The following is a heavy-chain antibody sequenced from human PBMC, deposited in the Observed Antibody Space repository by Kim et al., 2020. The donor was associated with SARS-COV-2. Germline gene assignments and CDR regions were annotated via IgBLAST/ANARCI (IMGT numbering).Heavy chain of an antibody. J-gene: IGHJ4*02. D-gene: IGHD3-10*01. CDR3: ARMIYGSGSSSPHFDY. Sequence: SVKGRFTISRENAKNSLYLQMNSLRAGDTAVYYCARMIYGSGSSSPHFDYWGQGTLVTVSS. V-gene: IGHV3-13*01.